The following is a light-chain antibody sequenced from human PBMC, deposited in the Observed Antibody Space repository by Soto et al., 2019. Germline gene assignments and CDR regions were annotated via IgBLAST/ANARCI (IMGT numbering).Light chain of an antibody. J-gene: IGLJ1*01. CDR1: ALPKQY. CDR3: QSADSSGTYYV. V-gene: IGLV3-25*02. CDR2: KDS. Sequence: SYDLTQPPSVSVSPGQTARITCSGDALPKQYAYWYQQKPGQAPVLVIYKDSERPSGTPERFSGSSSGTTVTLTISGVQAEDEADYYCQSADSSGTYYVFGTGTKVTVL.